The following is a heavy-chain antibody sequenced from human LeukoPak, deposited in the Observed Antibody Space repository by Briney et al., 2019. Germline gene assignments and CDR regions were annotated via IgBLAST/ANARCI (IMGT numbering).Heavy chain of an antibody. CDR1: GGSISSGGYY. D-gene: IGHD3-22*01. J-gene: IGHJ3*02. V-gene: IGHV4-31*03. CDR3: ARVPYYYDSSGQGI. CDR2: IYYSGST. Sequence: SETLSLTCTVSGGSISSGGYYWSWIRQHPGKGLEWNGYIYYSGSTYYNPSLKSRVTISVDTSKNQFSLKLSSVTAADTAVYYCARVPYYYDSSGQGIWGQGTMVTVSS.